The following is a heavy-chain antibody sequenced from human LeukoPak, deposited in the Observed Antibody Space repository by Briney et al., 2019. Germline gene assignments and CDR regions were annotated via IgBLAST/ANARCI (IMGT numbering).Heavy chain of an antibody. J-gene: IGHJ6*04. Sequence: SVKVSCKASGFTFTSSAVQWVRQARGQRLEWIGWIVVGSGNTNYAQKFQERVTITRDMSTSTAYMELSSVRSEDTAVYYCAAGVVVAAPYYYGMDVWGKGTTVTVSS. CDR2: IVVGSGNT. CDR1: GFTFTSSA. CDR3: AAGVVVAAPYYYGMDV. D-gene: IGHD2-15*01. V-gene: IGHV1-58*01.